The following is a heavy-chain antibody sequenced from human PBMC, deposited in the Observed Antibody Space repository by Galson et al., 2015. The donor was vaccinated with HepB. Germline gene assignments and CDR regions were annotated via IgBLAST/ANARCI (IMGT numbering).Heavy chain of an antibody. J-gene: IGHJ4*02. CDR1: GFTFSGSA. V-gene: IGHV3-73*01. D-gene: IGHD6-13*01. CDR3: LRLGDRSGYSSS. Sequence: SLRLSCAASGFTFSGSAIHWVRQASGKGPEWVGRIRSNASDYATAYAASLKGRFTISRDDSKDTAYLHMNSLKTEDTAVYYCLRLGDRSGYSSSWGQGTLVTVSS. CDR2: IRSNASDYAT.